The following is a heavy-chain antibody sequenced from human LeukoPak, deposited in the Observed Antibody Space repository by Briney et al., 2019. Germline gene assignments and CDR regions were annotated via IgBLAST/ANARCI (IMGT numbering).Heavy chain of an antibody. J-gene: IGHJ6*03. CDR1: GYTFTSYD. CDR2: MNPNSGNT. Sequence: ASVKVSCKASGYTFTSYDINWVRQATGQGLEWMGWMNPNSGNTGYAQKFQGRVTITRNTSISTAYMELSSLRSEDTAVYYCARDRGIVVVPADYYYYMDVWGKGTTVTVSS. CDR3: ARDRGIVVVPADYYYYMDV. D-gene: IGHD2-2*01. V-gene: IGHV1-8*03.